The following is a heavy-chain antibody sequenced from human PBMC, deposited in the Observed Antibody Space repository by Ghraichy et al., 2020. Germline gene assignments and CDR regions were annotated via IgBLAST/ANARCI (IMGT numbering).Heavy chain of an antibody. CDR3: ARESSGYSPLYYYYYYMDV. V-gene: IGHV6-1*01. CDR2: RYYRSKWYY. D-gene: IGHD3-22*01. J-gene: IGHJ6*03. CDR1: GDSVSSNSAA. Sequence: SETLSLTCAISGDSVSSNSAAWNWIRQSPSRGLEWLGRRYYRSKWYYDYAVSVKSRITINPDTSKNQFSLQLNSVTPEDTAVYYCARESSGYSPLYYYYYYMDVWGKGTTVTVSS.